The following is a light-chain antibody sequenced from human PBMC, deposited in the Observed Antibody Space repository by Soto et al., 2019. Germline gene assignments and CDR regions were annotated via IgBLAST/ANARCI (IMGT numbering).Light chain of an antibody. CDR3: QQYNTYST. CDR2: RAS. CDR1: RSISNW. V-gene: IGKV1-5*03. J-gene: IGKJ1*01. Sequence: DIQMTQSPSTLSASVGDRVTITCRASRSISNWLAWYQQKPGKAPKLLIYRASSLESGVPSRFSGSGSGTEFTLTISSLQPDDFATYFCQQYNTYSTFGQGTKVDI.